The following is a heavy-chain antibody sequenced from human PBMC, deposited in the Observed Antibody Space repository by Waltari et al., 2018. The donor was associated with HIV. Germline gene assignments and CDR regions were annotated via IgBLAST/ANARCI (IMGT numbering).Heavy chain of an antibody. CDR3: ARRGGRSSPLGY. Sequence: EVQLVESGGGLVQPGGSLRLSCAASGLTFSSYWMTWVAQAPGKGLEWVANIKQDGSEIYYVDSVKGRFTISRDNAKNSLYLQMNSLRAEDTAVYFCARRGGRSSPLGYWGQGTLVTVSS. CDR2: IKQDGSEI. V-gene: IGHV3-7*01. CDR1: GLTFSSYW. J-gene: IGHJ4*02. D-gene: IGHD6-13*01.